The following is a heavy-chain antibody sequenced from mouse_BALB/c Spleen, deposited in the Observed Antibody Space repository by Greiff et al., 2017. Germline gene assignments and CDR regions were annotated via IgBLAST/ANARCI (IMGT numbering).Heavy chain of an antibody. CDR1: GFSLTSYG. V-gene: IGHV2-6-2*01. CDR2: IWSDGST. Sequence: VQLQQSGPDLVAPSQSLSITCTVSGFSLTSYGVHWVRQPPGKGLEWLVVIWSDGSTTYNSALKSRLSISKDNSKSQVFLKMNSLQTDDTAMYYCARQGGDYGVFDYWGQGTTLTVSS. J-gene: IGHJ2*01. CDR3: ARQGGDYGVFDY. D-gene: IGHD2-13*01.